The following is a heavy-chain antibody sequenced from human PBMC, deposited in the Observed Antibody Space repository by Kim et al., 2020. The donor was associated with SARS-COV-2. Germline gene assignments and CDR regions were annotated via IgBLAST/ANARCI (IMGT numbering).Heavy chain of an antibody. J-gene: IGHJ4*02. CDR3: ARGGLGLYYYDSSGQTLPGRAKKNFDY. D-gene: IGHD3-22*01. CDR2: INTNTGNP. CDR1: GYTFTSYA. Sequence: ASVKVSCKASGYTFTSYAMNWVRQAPGQGLEWMGWINTNTGNPTYAQGFTGRFVFSLDTSVSTAYLQISSLKAEDTAVYYCARGGLGLYYYDSSGQTLPGRAKKNFDYWGQGTLVTVSS. V-gene: IGHV7-4-1*02.